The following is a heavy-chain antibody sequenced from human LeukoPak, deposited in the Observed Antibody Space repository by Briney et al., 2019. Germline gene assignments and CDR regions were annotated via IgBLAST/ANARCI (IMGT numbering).Heavy chain of an antibody. CDR2: ITSSSSYI. CDR1: GFIFSSYS. J-gene: IGHJ4*02. V-gene: IGHV3-21*01. Sequence: GGSLRLSCAASGFIFSSYSMNWVRQAPGKGLEWVSSITSSSSYIYYADSVKGRFTISRDNSKNTLYLQMNSLRAEDTAVYYCARQMATISAQWLFDYWGQGTLVTVSS. CDR3: ARQMATISAQWLFDY. D-gene: IGHD5-24*01.